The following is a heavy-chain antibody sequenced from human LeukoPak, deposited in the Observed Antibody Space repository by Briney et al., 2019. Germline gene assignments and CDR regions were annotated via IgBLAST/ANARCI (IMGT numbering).Heavy chain of an antibody. CDR3: ARESIAGGYYFDY. V-gene: IGHV3-7*01. Sequence: GALRLSCAASGFTFSSYWMSWVRQAPGKGLEWVANIKQDGSEKYYVDSVKGRFTISRDNAKNSLYLQMNSLRAEDTAVYYCARESIAGGYYFDYWGQGTLVTVSS. CDR1: GFTFSSYW. J-gene: IGHJ4*02. D-gene: IGHD3-3*01. CDR2: IKQDGSEK.